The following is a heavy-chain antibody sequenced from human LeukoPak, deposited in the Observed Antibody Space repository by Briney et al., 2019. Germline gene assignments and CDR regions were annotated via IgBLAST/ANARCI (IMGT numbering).Heavy chain of an antibody. V-gene: IGHV3-7*01. J-gene: IGHJ2*01. CDR3: AREPPYCDDGDCDSNDYGYDFWYLDL. Sequence: PGGSLRLSCEASGFKFNTYWMSWVRQAPGKGLEWVANINHDGAKMYYADSVKGRFSVFRDNAKDSMFLQINTLRVEDTAVYYCAREPPYCDDGDCDSNDYGYDFWYLDLWGRGTLVTVSS. D-gene: IGHD2-21*02. CDR1: GFKFNTYW. CDR2: INHDGAKM.